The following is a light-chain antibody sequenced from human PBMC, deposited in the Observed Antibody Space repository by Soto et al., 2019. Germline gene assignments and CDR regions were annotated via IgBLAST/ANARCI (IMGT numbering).Light chain of an antibody. CDR3: SSYTSSSAYV. CDR1: SSDVGGYNY. V-gene: IGLV2-14*01. Sequence: QSVLTQPASVSGSPGQSITFSCTGTSSDVGGYNYVSWYQQHPDKAPKLMIYEVSNRPSGVSNRFSGSKSGNTASLTISGLQADDEADYYCSSYTSSSAYVFGTGTKVTVL. CDR2: EVS. J-gene: IGLJ1*01.